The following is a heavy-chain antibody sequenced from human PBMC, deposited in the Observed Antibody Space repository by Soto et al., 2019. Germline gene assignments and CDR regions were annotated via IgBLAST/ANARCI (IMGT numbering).Heavy chain of an antibody. Sequence: XGSLRLTFAASGFTFSSYRMNWVRQAPGKGLEWVSSISSSSSYIYYADSVKGRFTISRDNAKNSLYLQMNSLRAEDTAVYYCARSFPLIHWGQGTLVTVSS. V-gene: IGHV3-21*01. CDR2: ISSSSSYI. CDR1: GFTFSSYR. J-gene: IGHJ4*02. CDR3: ARSFPLIH.